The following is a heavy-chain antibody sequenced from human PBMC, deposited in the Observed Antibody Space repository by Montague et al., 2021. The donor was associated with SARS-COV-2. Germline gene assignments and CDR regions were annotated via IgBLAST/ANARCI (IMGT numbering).Heavy chain of an antibody. CDR2: IYYSGST. J-gene: IGHJ6*02. V-gene: IGHV4-39*07. CDR1: GGSISSSSCY. CDR3: ARVGRQQLVRLSGMDV. D-gene: IGHD6-13*01. Sequence: SETLSLTCTVSGGSISSSSCYWGWIRRPPGKGLEWIGSIYYSGSTYYXPSLKSRVTISVDTSKNQFSLKLSSVTAADTAVYYCARVGRQQLVRLSGMDVWGQGTTVTVSS.